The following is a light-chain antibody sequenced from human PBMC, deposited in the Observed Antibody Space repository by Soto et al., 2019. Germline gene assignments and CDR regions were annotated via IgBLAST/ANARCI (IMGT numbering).Light chain of an antibody. CDR3: QQGNSFPLT. J-gene: IGKJ4*02. CDR1: QGISSC. CDR2: AAS. Sequence: DIQMTQSPSSVSASVGDRVTTTCRASQGISSCLAWYQQEPGKAPKLLIYAASSLQSGVPSRFSGSGSGTDFTLTSSSVQPEEYATYDWQQGNSFPLTFGGGTKVELK. V-gene: IGKV1-12*01.